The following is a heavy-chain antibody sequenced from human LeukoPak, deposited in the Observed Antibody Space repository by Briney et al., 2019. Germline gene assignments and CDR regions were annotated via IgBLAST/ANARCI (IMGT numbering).Heavy chain of an antibody. D-gene: IGHD4-17*01. Sequence: ASVKVSCKASGYTFTSYYMHWVRQAPGLGLEWMGIINPSAGSTNYAQKFQGRVTITRDTSASTAYMELSSLRSEDTAVYYCARDWYGDYTTYFDYWGQGPLITVSS. V-gene: IGHV1-46*01. J-gene: IGHJ4*02. CDR2: INPSAGST. CDR1: GYTFTSYY. CDR3: ARDWYGDYTTYFDY.